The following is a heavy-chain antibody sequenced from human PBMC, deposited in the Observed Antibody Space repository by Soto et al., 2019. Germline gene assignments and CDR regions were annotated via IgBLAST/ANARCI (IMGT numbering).Heavy chain of an antibody. Sequence: QVQLQESGPGLVKSSETLSLTCRVSGGSISNYFWSWIRQPPGKGLEWIGYIFNSGSTIYSPSLKSRVTLTLDTSKNQFSLRLGSVTVADTAIYYCARGPETYSMDVWGKGTTVTVSS. V-gene: IGHV4-59*01. CDR2: IFNSGST. J-gene: IGHJ6*03. CDR1: GGSISNYF. CDR3: ARGPETYSMDV.